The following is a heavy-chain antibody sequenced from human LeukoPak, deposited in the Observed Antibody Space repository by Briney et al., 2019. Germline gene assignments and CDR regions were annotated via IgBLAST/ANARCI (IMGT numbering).Heavy chain of an antibody. CDR2: IWYDGSNK. CDR1: GIIFSDFG. J-gene: IGHJ3*01. Sequence: GGSLRLSCAASGIIFSDFGMHWVRQAPGKGLEWMAIIWYDGSNKYYADSVKGRFTIFRDNSQNTMYLQMNSLRAEDSAVYYCAKATCSGANCFSNSRDAFDVWGQGTMVIVSS. D-gene: IGHD2-15*01. CDR3: AKATCSGANCFSNSRDAFDV. V-gene: IGHV3-33*06.